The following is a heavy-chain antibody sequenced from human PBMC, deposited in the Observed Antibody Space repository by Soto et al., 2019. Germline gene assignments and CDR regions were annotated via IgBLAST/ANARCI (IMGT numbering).Heavy chain of an antibody. Sequence: SETLSLTCTVSGGSISSGDYYWSWIRQPPGKGLEWIGYIYYSGSTYYNPSLKSRVTISVDTSKNQFSLKLSSVTAADTAVYYCARDLFMYDFWSGYYYPTGYGMDVWGQGTTVTVSS. J-gene: IGHJ6*02. D-gene: IGHD3-3*01. CDR2: IYYSGST. V-gene: IGHV4-30-4*01. CDR3: ARDLFMYDFWSGYYYPTGYGMDV. CDR1: GGSISSGDYY.